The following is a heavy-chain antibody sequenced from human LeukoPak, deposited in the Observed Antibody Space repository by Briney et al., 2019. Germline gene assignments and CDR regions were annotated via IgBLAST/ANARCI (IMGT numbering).Heavy chain of an antibody. J-gene: IGHJ4*02. Sequence: SETLSLTCTVSGGSISSYYWSWIRQPPGKGLEWIGYIYYSGSTNYNPSLKSRVTISVDTSKNQFSLKLSSVTAADTAVYYCARVAEIWGGFGESIGTYYFDYWGQGTLVTVSS. V-gene: IGHV4-59*01. CDR2: IYYSGST. D-gene: IGHD3-10*01. CDR3: ARVAEIWGGFGESIGTYYFDY. CDR1: GGSISSYY.